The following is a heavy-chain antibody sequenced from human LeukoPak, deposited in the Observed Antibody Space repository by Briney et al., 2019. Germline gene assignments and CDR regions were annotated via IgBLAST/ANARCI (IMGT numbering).Heavy chain of an antibody. Sequence: PGGSLRLSCAASGFTFSNYAMSWVRQAPGKGLEWVSAISGSGGSTYYGDPVKGRFTISRDNSKNSLYLQMNSLRAEDTAVYYCARDFGGSTRDWGQGTLVTVSS. J-gene: IGHJ4*02. D-gene: IGHD4-23*01. CDR3: ARDFGGSTRD. CDR2: ISGSGGST. CDR1: GFTFSNYA. V-gene: IGHV3-23*01.